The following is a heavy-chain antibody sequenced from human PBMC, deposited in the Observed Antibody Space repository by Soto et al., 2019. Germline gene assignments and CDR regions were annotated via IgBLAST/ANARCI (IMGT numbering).Heavy chain of an antibody. Sequence: QVQLQESGPGLVKPSQTLSLTCTVSGGSISSGGYYWSWIRQHPGKGLEWIGYIYYSGSTYYNPSLKSRVTISVDTSKNQFSLKLSSMTAADTAVYYCARYYPYCGGDCYTFDYWGQGTLVTVSS. D-gene: IGHD2-21*02. CDR2: IYYSGST. CDR3: ARYYPYCGGDCYTFDY. J-gene: IGHJ4*02. CDR1: GGSISSGGYY. V-gene: IGHV4-31*03.